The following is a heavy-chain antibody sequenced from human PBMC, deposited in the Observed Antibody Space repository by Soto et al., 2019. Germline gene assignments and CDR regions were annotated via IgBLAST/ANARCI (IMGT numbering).Heavy chain of an antibody. CDR2: INPSGGST. CDR1: RYTFTSYY. D-gene: IGHD3-3*01. J-gene: IGHJ6*02. Sequence: GASVKVSFKASRYTFTSYYMHWVRQAPGQGLEWMGIINPSGGSTSYAQKFQGRVTMTRDTSTSTVYMELSSLRSEDTAVYYCARAQAIFGVVSHYYYYGMDVWGQGTTVTVSS. V-gene: IGHV1-46*01. CDR3: ARAQAIFGVVSHYYYYGMDV.